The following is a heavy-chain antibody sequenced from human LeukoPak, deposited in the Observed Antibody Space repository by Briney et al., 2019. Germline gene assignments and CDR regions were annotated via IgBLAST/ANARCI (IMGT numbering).Heavy chain of an antibody. D-gene: IGHD5-12*01. CDR3: ARVPNGGGYTPDFDY. CDR1: GYTFTSCG. J-gene: IGHJ4*02. Sequence: ASVKVSCKASGYTFTSCGISWVRQAPGQGLEWMGIINPSGGSTSYAQKFQGRVTMTRDMSTSTVYMELSSLRSEDTAVYYCARVPNGGGYTPDFDYWGQGTLVTVSS. V-gene: IGHV1-46*01. CDR2: INPSGGST.